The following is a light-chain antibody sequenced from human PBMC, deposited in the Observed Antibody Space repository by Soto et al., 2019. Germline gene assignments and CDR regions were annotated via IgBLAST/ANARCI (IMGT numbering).Light chain of an antibody. V-gene: IGKV1-27*01. CDR1: QGISNY. J-gene: IGKJ1*01. CDR2: AAS. CDR3: QKYNRAPQRT. Sequence: DIQMTQSPSSLSASVGDRVTITCRASQGISNYLAWFQQKPGKVPKLLIYAASTLQSGAPSRFSGSGSGTELTLTISSLQPEDVTTYYCQKYNRAPQRTFGQGTKVEIK.